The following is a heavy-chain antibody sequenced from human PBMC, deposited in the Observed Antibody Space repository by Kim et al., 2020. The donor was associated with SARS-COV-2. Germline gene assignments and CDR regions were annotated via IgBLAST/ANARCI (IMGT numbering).Heavy chain of an antibody. CDR1: GGSISSGDFY. CDR3: SADGLEAGDY. Sequence: SETLSLTCTVSGGSISSGDFYWSWIRQPPGKGLEWIGYIYSSGSTHSNPSLKSRVSISLDTSRNQFSLKVSSVTAADTAVYYCSADGLEAGDYWGTGTLV. CDR2: IYSSGST. D-gene: IGHD2-15*01. V-gene: IGHV4-30-4*01. J-gene: IGHJ4*02.